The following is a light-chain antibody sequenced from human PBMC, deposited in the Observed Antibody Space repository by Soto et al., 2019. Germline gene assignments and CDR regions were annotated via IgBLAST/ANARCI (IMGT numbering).Light chain of an antibody. J-gene: IGKJ1*01. Sequence: DVVMTQSPLSLPVTLGQPASISCRSSQSLVYSDGNTYLNWFQQRPGQSPRRLISRVSNRDSGVPDRFSGSGSGTDFTLKISMVEAEDVGVYYCMQNTHWPWTFGHGTKVDIK. CDR2: RVS. CDR1: QSLVYSDGNTY. V-gene: IGKV2-30*01. CDR3: MQNTHWPWT.